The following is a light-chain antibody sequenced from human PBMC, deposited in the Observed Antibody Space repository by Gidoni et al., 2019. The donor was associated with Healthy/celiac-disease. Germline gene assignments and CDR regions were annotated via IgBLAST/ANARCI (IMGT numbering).Light chain of an antibody. J-gene: IGKJ4*01. CDR2: WAS. V-gene: IGKV4-1*01. CDR3: QQYYSRRT. CDR1: QSVLYSSNNKNY. Sequence: DIVMTQSPDSLAVSLGERATIHCKSSQSVLYSSNNKNYLAWYQQKPGQPPKLLIYWASTRESGVPDRFSGSGSGTDFTLTISSLQAEDVAVYYCQQYYSRRTFGGGTKVEIK.